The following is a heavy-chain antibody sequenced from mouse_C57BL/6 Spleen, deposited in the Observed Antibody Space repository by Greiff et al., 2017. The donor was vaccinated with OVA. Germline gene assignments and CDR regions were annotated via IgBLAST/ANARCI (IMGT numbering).Heavy chain of an antibody. V-gene: IGHV5-16*01. CDR2: INYDGSST. J-gene: IGHJ2*01. CDR1: GFTFSDYY. D-gene: IGHD4-1*01. CDR3: ARGANWVDY. Sequence: EVKVEESAGGLVQRGSSMKLSCTASGFTFSDYYMAWVRQVPEKGLEWVANINYDGSSTYYLDSLKSRFIISRDNAKNILYLQMSSLKSEDTATYYCARGANWVDYWGQGTTLTVSS.